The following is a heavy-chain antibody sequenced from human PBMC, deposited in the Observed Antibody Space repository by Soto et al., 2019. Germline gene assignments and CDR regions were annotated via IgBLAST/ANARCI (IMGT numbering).Heavy chain of an antibody. V-gene: IGHV3-15*07. J-gene: IGHJ4*02. CDR3: TTDLFALAADGTDY. D-gene: IGHD6-13*01. CDR1: GFTFSNAW. Sequence: GGSLRLSCAASGFTFSNAWMNWVRQAPGKGLEWVGRIKSKTDGGTTDYAAPVKGRFTISRDDSKNTLYLQMNSLKTEDTAVYYCTTDLFALAADGTDYWGQGTLVTVSS. CDR2: IKSKTDGGTT.